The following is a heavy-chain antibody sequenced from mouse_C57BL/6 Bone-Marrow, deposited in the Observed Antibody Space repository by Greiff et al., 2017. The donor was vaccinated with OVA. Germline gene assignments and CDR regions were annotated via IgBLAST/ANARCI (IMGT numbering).Heavy chain of an antibody. D-gene: IGHD2-5*01. CDR2: IHPNSGST. CDR1: GYTFTSYW. V-gene: IGHV1-64*01. J-gene: IGHJ1*03. Sequence: QVQLQQPGAELVKPGASVKLSCKTSGYTFTSYWMHWVKQRPGQGLEWIGMIHPNSGSTNYNEKFKSKATLTVDQSSSTAYMQLSSLTSEDSAVYYCARGGFYYSNYVGWYVDVWGTGTTVTVSS. CDR3: ARGGFYYSNYVGWYVDV.